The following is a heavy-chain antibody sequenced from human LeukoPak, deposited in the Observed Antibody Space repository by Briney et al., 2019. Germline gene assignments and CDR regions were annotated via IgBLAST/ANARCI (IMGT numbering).Heavy chain of an antibody. V-gene: IGHV1-18*04. CDR2: FSAYNGNT. CDR3: ARDSITMVRGAYYGMDV. Sequence: ASVKVSCKASGYTFTSYGISWVRQAPGQGLEWMGWFSAYNGNTNYAQKLQGRVTMTTDTSTSTAYMELRSLRSDDTAVYYCARDSITMVRGAYYGMDVWGKGTTVTVSS. D-gene: IGHD3-10*01. J-gene: IGHJ6*04. CDR1: GYTFTSYG.